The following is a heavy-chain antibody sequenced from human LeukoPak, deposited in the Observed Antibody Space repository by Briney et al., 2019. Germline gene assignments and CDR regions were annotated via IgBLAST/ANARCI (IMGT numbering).Heavy chain of an antibody. CDR1: GFLFNYFA. V-gene: IGHV3-21*01. CDR2: ISSSSSYI. J-gene: IGHJ6*03. D-gene: IGHD3-22*01. Sequence: PGGSLRLSCAGSGFLFNYFALNWVRQAPGKGLEWVSSISSSSSYIYYADSVKGRFTISRDNAKNSLYLQMNSLRAEDTAVYYCARFPGSYDSSGYYSYYYMDVWGKGTTVTVSS. CDR3: ARFPGSYDSSGYYSYYYMDV.